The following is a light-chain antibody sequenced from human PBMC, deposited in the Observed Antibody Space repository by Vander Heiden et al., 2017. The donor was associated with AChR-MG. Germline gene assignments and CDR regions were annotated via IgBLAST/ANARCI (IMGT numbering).Light chain of an antibody. V-gene: IGLV2-14*03. CDR3: TSYTSGSTLWV. J-gene: IGLJ3*02. CDR1: ISDLGGYNC. Sequence: QSALTHPASVSGSPVQSITISCTGSISDLGGYNCVSWYQQHPGKVPKLIIYDVSNRPSGVSNRFSGSKSGTTASLTISGLQAEDEADYYCTSYTSGSTLWVFGGGTELTVL. CDR2: DVS.